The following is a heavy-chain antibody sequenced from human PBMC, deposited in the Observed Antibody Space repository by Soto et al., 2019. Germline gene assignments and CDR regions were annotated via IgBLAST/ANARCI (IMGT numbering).Heavy chain of an antibody. CDR1: GYTFIRYG. CDR2: ISPYNDYT. D-gene: IGHD3-10*01. V-gene: IGHV1-18*01. J-gene: IGHJ4*02. Sequence: ASVKVSCKASGYTFIRYGITWVRQAPGQGLEWVGWISPYNDYTEYAQKFHGRVTMTTDTSTKTVNMALRGLRSDDTAVYYCARGGVFFFAAPTNPFDYWGQGTLVTGSS. CDR3: ARGGVFFFAAPTNPFDY.